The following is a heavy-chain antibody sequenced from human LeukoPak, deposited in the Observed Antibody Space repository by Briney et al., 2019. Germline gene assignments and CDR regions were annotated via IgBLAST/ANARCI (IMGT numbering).Heavy chain of an antibody. V-gene: IGHV3-9*01. Sequence: GGSLRLSCAGSGFTFDDYAMHWVRQTPGKGLEWVSGISWNSGNIAYADFVGGRFPISRDNAKNSLSMKMNSLSDEDTAVYYCAKDAYGGATFFYSMDVWGKGTTVTVSS. J-gene: IGHJ6*03. D-gene: IGHD2/OR15-2a*01. CDR2: ISWNSGNI. CDR1: GFTFDDYA. CDR3: AKDAYGGATFFYSMDV.